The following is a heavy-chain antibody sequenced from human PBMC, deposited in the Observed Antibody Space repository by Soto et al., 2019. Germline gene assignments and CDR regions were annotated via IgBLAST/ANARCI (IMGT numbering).Heavy chain of an antibody. V-gene: IGHV3-15*01. Sequence: PGGCLRLACAASGFSFTNACLSWVRQAPGKGLEWVGRIKSISDGGTTGYAAPVQGRFAISRDDSKNTVSLQMNSLKTEDTAVYYCTTDFIRCTTTGCLNRAFDTWGQGTLVPLSS. J-gene: IGHJ3*02. CDR2: IKSISDGGTT. CDR3: TTDFIRCTTTGCLNRAFDT. CDR1: GFSFTNAC. D-gene: IGHD2-2*01.